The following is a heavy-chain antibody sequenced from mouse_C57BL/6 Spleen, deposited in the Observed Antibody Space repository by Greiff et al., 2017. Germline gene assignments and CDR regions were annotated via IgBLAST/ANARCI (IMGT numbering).Heavy chain of an antibody. V-gene: IGHV1-80*01. Sequence: VQLMESGAELVKPGASVKISCKASGYAFSSYWMNWVKQRPGKGLEWIGQIYPGDGDTNYNGKFKGKATLTADKSSSTAYMQLSSLTSEDSAVYFCARGREGGFACWGQGTLVTVSA. CDR3: ARGREGGFAC. D-gene: IGHD3-3*01. CDR2: IYPGDGDT. CDR1: GYAFSSYW. J-gene: IGHJ3*01.